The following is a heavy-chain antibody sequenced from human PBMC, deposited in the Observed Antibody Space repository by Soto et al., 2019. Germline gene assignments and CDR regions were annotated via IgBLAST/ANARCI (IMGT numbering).Heavy chain of an antibody. CDR3: AIAVTTVTTYDY. V-gene: IGHV4-31*03. CDR2: IYYSGST. Sequence: SETLSLTCTVSGGSISSGSYCWSWIRQHPGKGLEWIGYIYYSGSTYYNPSLKSRVTISVDTSKNQFSLKLSSVTAADTAVYYCAIAVTTVTTYDYWGQGPLVTVS. J-gene: IGHJ4*02. CDR1: GGSISSGSYC. D-gene: IGHD4-17*01.